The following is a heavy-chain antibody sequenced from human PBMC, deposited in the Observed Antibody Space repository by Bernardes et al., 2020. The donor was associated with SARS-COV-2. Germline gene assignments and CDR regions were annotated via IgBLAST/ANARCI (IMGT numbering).Heavy chain of an antibody. CDR2: IYSSTGSGT. J-gene: IGHJ5*02. D-gene: IGHD6-19*01. V-gene: IGHV3-23*05. Sequence: VGSLRLSCVASGFAFPTYAMAWFRQAPGQGLEWVSSIYSSTGSGTFYTESVKGRFTISRDNSHLYLQMNSLRVDDTAIYYCARPTMTVAGTRWFDPWGQGTMVTVSS. CDR3: ARPTMTVAGTRWFDP. CDR1: GFAFPTYA.